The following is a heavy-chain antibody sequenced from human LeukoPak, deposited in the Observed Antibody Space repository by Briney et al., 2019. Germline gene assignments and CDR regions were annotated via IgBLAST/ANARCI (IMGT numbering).Heavy chain of an antibody. J-gene: IGHJ4*02. Sequence: PSQTLSLTCAVSGGSVSPSYWSWIRQPPGRALEWIGYIYYSGNTYYNPSLRSRVTISVDTSKNQLSLKLNSVTAADTAVYYCARGSSRWDCWGQGTLATVSS. CDR2: IYYSGNT. D-gene: IGHD4-23*01. V-gene: IGHV4-59*02. CDR3: ARGSSRWDC. CDR1: GGSVSPSY.